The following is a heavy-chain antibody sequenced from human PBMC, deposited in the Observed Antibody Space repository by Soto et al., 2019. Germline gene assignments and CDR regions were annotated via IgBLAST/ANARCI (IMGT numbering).Heavy chain of an antibody. CDR1: SGSISSSYW. V-gene: IGHV4-4*02. CDR2: IYHSGST. CDR3: VRGGDYRFDY. J-gene: IGHJ4*02. D-gene: IGHD4-4*01. Sequence: SETLSLTCAVSSGSISSSYWWTWVRQPPGKGLEWIGEIYHSGSTNYNPSLKSRVTISVDKSKNQFSVKVSSVTAADTAVYYCVRGGDYRFDYWGQGILVTVSS.